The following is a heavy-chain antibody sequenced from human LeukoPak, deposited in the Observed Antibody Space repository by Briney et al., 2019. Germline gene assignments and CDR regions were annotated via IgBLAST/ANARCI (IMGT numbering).Heavy chain of an antibody. V-gene: IGHV4-4*07. D-gene: IGHD4-11*01. CDR1: GGSISSYY. J-gene: IGHJ4*02. CDR2: IYTSGST. CDR3: ARHDYSNYPVFNY. Sequence: PSETLSLTCTVSGGSISSYYWSWIRQPAGKGLEWIGRIYTSGSTNYNPSLKSRLTMSVDTSKNQLSLKLSSVTAADTAVYYCARHDYSNYPVFNYWGQGTLVTVSS.